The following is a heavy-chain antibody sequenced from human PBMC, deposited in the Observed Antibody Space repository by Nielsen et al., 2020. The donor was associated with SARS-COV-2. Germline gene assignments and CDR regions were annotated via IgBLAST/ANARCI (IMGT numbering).Heavy chain of an antibody. V-gene: IGHV1-3*01. Sequence: ASVKVSCKASGYTFTSYAMHWVRQAPGQRLEWMGWINAGNGNTKYSQKFQGRVTITRDTSASTAYMELSSLRSEDTAVYYCARSGEYQLISLEYFQHWGQGTLVTVSS. CDR1: GYTFTSYA. CDR3: ARSGEYQLISLEYFQH. CDR2: INAGNGNT. D-gene: IGHD2-2*01. J-gene: IGHJ1*01.